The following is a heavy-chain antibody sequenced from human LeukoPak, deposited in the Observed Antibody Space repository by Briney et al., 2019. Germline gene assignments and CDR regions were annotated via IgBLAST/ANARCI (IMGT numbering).Heavy chain of an antibody. CDR3: AKAWGAYYDSIRAPPRPDY. D-gene: IGHD3-22*01. CDR1: GFTFSSYA. CDR2: ISGSGGDT. Sequence: HTGGSLRLSCAASGFTFSSYAMHWVRQAPGKGLEWVSAISGSGGDTYYADSVKGRFTISRDNSKNTMYLQMNSLRAEDTAVYYCAKAWGAYYDSIRAPPRPDYWGQGTLVTVSS. J-gene: IGHJ4*02. V-gene: IGHV3-23*01.